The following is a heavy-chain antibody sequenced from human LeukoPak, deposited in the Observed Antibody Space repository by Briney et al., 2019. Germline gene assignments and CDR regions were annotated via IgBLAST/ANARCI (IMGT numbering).Heavy chain of an antibody. J-gene: IGHJ5*02. V-gene: IGHV1-2*02. Sequence: ASVKVSCKASGYTFTDYYLHWVRQAPGQGLEWMGWINPNSGGANFALNFQGRVTMTRATSISTAYMKLSRLTSDDTAVYYCARGVGSSWFDPWGQGTLVTVSS. CDR1: GYTFTDYY. CDR2: INPNSGGA. CDR3: ARGVGSSWFDP. D-gene: IGHD6-13*01.